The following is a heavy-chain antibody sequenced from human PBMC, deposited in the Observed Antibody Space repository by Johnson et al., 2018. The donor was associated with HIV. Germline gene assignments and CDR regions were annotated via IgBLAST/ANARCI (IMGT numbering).Heavy chain of an antibody. D-gene: IGHD2-21*01. CDR2: ITSDGSST. CDR3: ARGGGCGGDCYSGYDAFDI. Sequence: MLLVESGGGVVQPGRSLRLSCAASGFTFSSYGMHWVRQAPGKGLVWVSRITSDGSSTSYEGSVKGRFTISRDNSKNTLYLQMNKLRAEDTAVYFCARGGGCGGDCYSGYDAFDIWGQGTMVSVSS. CDR1: GFTFSSYG. J-gene: IGHJ3*02. V-gene: IGHV3-74*02.